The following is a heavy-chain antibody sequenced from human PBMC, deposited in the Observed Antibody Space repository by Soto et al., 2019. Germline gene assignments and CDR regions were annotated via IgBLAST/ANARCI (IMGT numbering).Heavy chain of an antibody. CDR3: SRLYYFYF. CDR1: GYNFRTYV. V-gene: IGHV3-48*02. Sequence: GGSLRLSCRASGYNFRTYVMNWVRQAPGKGLEWIAYVSLYIDTIQYADSVKGRFTISRDNAENSLYLQMDSLRDEDTATYYFSRLYYFYFWGQGTTVTVSS. CDR2: VSLYIDTI. J-gene: IGHJ6*02. D-gene: IGHD3-10*01.